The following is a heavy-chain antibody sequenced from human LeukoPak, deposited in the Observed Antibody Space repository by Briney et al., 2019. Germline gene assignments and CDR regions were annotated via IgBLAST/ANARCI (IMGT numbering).Heavy chain of an antibody. CDR2: ISWNSGSI. CDR3: AKAARYFDWLLWEYYFDY. J-gene: IGHJ4*02. D-gene: IGHD3-9*01. CDR1: GFTFSSSA. Sequence: GGSLRLSCAASGFTFSSSAMSWVRQVPGKGLEWVSGISWNSGSIGYADSVKGRFTISRDNAKNSLYLQMNSLRAEDTALYYCAKAARYFDWLLWEYYFDYWGQGTLVTVSS. V-gene: IGHV3-9*01.